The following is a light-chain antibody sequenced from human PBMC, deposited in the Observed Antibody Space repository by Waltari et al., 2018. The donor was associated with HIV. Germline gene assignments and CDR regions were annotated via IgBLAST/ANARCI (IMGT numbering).Light chain of an antibody. V-gene: IGLV2-14*01. CDR3: SSYTSSTTLV. CDR2: EVS. CDR1: SRDVGGYNY. J-gene: IGLJ2*01. Sequence: QSALTQPASVSGSPGQSITISCTGTSRDVGGYNYVSWYQQHPGKAPKLMIYEVSNRPSGASNRFSGSKSGNTASLTISGLQAEDEADYYCSSYTSSTTLVFGGGTKLTVL.